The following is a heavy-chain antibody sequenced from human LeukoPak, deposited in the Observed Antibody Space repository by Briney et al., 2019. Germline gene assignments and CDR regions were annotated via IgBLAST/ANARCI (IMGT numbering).Heavy chain of an antibody. CDR2: IYYSGST. CDR3: ARGDSGGYYSYFDY. Sequence: SETLSLTCTVSGGSINSYYWSWIRQPPGKGLEWIGYIYYSGSTNYNPSLKSRVTISVDTPKNQFSLRLTSVTAADTAVYYCARGDSGGYYSYFDYWGQGTLVTVSS. V-gene: IGHV4-59*08. CDR1: GGSINSYY. J-gene: IGHJ4*02. D-gene: IGHD3-22*01.